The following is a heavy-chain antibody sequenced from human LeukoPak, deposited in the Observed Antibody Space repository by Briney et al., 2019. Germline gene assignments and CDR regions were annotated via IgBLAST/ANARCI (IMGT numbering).Heavy chain of an antibody. CDR2: FNQSGST. V-gene: IGHV4-38-2*02. CDR3: ARDGGGDCSSTSCPGWFDP. D-gene: IGHD2-2*01. CDR1: GYSISRGYY. J-gene: IGHJ5*02. Sequence: SEPLSLTCAVSGYSISRGYYWGWPRHPPGTGLAWIGSFNQSGSTYYNPSLKSRVTISVDTSKNQFSLKLSSVTAADTAVYYCARDGGGDCSSTSCPGWFDPWGQGTLVTASS.